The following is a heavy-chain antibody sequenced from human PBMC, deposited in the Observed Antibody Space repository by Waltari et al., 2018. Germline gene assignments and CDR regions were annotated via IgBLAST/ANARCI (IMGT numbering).Heavy chain of an antibody. CDR3: ARSYDFWSGYPLHY. V-gene: IGHV4-59*01. J-gene: IGHJ4*02. CDR1: GDSITNYY. CDR2: IAYSGST. D-gene: IGHD3-3*01. Sequence: QVQLQESGPGLVKPSETLSLICSVSGDSITNYYWSWVRQPPGKGLEWIGLIAYSGSTRYNPSLKSRATIAVDTSKKQFSLRLGSVTAADTAIYYCARSYDFWSGYPLHYWGQGTLVTVSS.